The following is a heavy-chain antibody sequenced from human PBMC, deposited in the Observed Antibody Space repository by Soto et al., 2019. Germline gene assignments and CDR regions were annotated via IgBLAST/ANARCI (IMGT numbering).Heavy chain of an antibody. CDR3: AKALRFTFTTGYYMDV. Sequence: EVQLLESGGGLVQPGGSLRLSCAASGFTVSSYAMSWVRQAPGKGLEWVSVISGSGSTYSADSVKGRFTISIDSSKNTVYLQMNRLRAEDTAVYYCAKALRFTFTTGYYMDVWGRGTTGTVSS. CDR1: GFTVSSYA. V-gene: IGHV3-23*01. D-gene: IGHD3-16*01. CDR2: ISGSGST. J-gene: IGHJ6*03.